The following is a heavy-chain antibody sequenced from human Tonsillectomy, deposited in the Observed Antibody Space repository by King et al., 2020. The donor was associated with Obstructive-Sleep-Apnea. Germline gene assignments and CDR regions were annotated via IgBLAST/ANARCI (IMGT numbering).Heavy chain of an antibody. CDR2: ISGSGGST. CDR3: AKDLVQVGRGHSFDY. CDR1: GFTFSSYA. J-gene: IGHJ4*02. Sequence: VQLVESGGGLVQPGGSLRLSCAASGFTFSSYAMSWVRQAPGKGLEWVSAISGSGGSTYYADSVKGRFTISRDTSKNTLYLQMNSLIAEDTAVYYCAKDLVQVGRGHSFDYWGQGTLVTVSS. V-gene: IGHV3-23*04. D-gene: IGHD1-26*01.